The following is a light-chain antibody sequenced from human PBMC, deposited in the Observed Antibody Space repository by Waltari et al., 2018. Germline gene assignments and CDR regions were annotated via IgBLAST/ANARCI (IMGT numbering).Light chain of an antibody. CDR3: AAWDDSLGAVL. CDR1: RSNVGSNS. CDR2: RGN. J-gene: IGLJ2*01. Sequence: QSVLTQPPSASGTPGQRVTISCSGSRSNVGSNSVSWYQHPPGTAPKLLIYRGNQRPSAVPDRFSGSKSGTSASLAISGLRSDDETDYFCAAWDDSLGAVLFGGGTKLTVL. V-gene: IGLV1-47*01.